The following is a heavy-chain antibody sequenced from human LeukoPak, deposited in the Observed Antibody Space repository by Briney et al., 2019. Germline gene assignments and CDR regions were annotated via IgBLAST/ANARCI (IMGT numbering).Heavy chain of an antibody. D-gene: IGHD6-19*01. Sequence: GGSLRLSCAPSGFTFSSYAMSWVRHAPGKGLEWVSPISGSGGITYYADSVKGRFTISRDNSKNTLYLQMNSLRAEDTAVYYCASRPWSQYSSGWLGYYWGQGTLVTVSS. J-gene: IGHJ4*02. CDR2: ISGSGGIT. CDR3: ASRPWSQYSSGWLGYY. V-gene: IGHV3-23*01. CDR1: GFTFSSYA.